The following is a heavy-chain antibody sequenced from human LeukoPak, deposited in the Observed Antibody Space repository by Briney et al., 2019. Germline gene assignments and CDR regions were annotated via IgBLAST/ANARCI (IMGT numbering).Heavy chain of an antibody. CDR2: IHSSENT. J-gene: IGHJ2*01. Sequence: SETLSLTCTVSGGSIRNYYWSWIRQPAGKGLEWIGRIHSSENTHYNPSLKSRVTMSVDTSKNLFSLKLRSVTAADTAVYYCARGGPSVDLWGRGNLVTVSS. CDR1: GGSIRNYY. V-gene: IGHV4-4*07. CDR3: ARGGPSVDL.